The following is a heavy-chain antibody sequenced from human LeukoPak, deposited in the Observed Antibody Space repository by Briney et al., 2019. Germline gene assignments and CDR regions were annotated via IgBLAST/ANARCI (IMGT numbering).Heavy chain of an antibody. V-gene: IGHV3-53*01. Sequence: GRSLRLSCAASGFTVSSNYMSWVRQAPGKGLEWVSVIYSGGSTYYADSVKGRFTISRDNSKNTLYLQMNSLRAEDTAVYYCARMLGYSSGWFDYWGQGTLVTVSS. CDR3: ARMLGYSSGWFDY. CDR2: IYSGGST. CDR1: GFTVSSNY. D-gene: IGHD6-19*01. J-gene: IGHJ4*02.